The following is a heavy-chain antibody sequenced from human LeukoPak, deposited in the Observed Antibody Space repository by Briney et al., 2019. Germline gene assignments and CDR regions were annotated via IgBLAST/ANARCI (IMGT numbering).Heavy chain of an antibody. CDR2: IIPILGIA. Sequence: GSSVKLCCKAAGCTFSSYAISWVRQAPGQGLELMGRIIPILGIANYAQKFQGRVTITADKSTSTAYMELSSLRSEDTAVYYCARAGGPPQNNWFDPWGQGTLVTVSS. CDR3: ARAGGPPQNNWFDP. D-gene: IGHD1-26*01. V-gene: IGHV1-69*04. J-gene: IGHJ5*02. CDR1: GCTFSSYA.